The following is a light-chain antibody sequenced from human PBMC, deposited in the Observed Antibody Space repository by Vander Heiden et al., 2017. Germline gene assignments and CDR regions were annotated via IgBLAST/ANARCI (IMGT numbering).Light chain of an antibody. CDR1: QGISSY. Sequence: IQMTQSASLPSAPVGDSITITCGASQGISSYVNWYQKTPGKAPKLLIYAASSLKSGVPSRCSGSGSATDFTITISSLPPEDFATYYCQQSYSTAYTFGQGTKLEIK. J-gene: IGKJ2*01. V-gene: IGKV1-39*01. CDR2: AAS. CDR3: QQSYSTAYT.